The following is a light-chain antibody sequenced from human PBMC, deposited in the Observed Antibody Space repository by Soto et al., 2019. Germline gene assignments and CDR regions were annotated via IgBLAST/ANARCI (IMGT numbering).Light chain of an antibody. Sequence: QSALTQPASVSGSPGQSITLSCSGTSSDVGGSNYVSWYQQHSGEAPKLMIYDVSYRPSGVSNRFSGSKSGNTASLTISGLQAEDEADYFCSSYTSSAPGVEFGGGTKLTVL. CDR2: DVS. V-gene: IGLV2-14*03. CDR3: SSYTSSAPGVE. J-gene: IGLJ2*01. CDR1: SSDVGGSNY.